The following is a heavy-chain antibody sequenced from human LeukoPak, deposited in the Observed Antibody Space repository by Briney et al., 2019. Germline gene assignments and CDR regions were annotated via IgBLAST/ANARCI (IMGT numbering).Heavy chain of an antibody. V-gene: IGHV3-48*01. CDR3: ARDVPRGIAVAGTDLRYYYYYYMDV. CDR2: ISSSSSTI. CDR1: GFTFSSYA. J-gene: IGHJ6*03. D-gene: IGHD6-19*01. Sequence: GGSLRLSCAASGFTFSSYAMSWVRQAPGKGLEWVSYISSSSSTIYYADSVKGRFTISRDNAKNSLYLQMNSLRAEDTAVYYCARDVPRGIAVAGTDLRYYYYYYMDVWGKGTTVTVFS.